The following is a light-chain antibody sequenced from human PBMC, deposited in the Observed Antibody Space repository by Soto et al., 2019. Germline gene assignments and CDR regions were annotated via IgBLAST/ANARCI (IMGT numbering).Light chain of an antibody. CDR1: SSDVGGYNY. J-gene: IGLJ2*01. CDR3: SSYAGGNNVI. Sequence: QSALTQPPSASGSPGQSVTFSCTGTSSDVGGYNYVSWYQQHPGKAPKLMIYDVTKRPSGVPDRFSGSKSGNTASLTVSGLQAEDEADYYCSSYAGGNNVIFGGGTKVTVL. V-gene: IGLV2-8*01. CDR2: DVT.